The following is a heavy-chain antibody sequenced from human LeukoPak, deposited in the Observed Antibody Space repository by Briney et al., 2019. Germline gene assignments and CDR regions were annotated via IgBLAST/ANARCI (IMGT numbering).Heavy chain of an antibody. CDR1: GFTFSSYA. CDR3: AKDGEKFTMIMGALDI. J-gene: IGHJ3*02. D-gene: IGHD3-22*01. CDR2: ISGSGDST. Sequence: GGSLRLSCAASGFTFSSYAMTWVRQAPGKGLEWVSGISGSGDSTYYADSVKGRFTISRDNSKNTLYLQMNSLRAEDTAVYYCAKDGEKFTMIMGALDIWGQGTMVTVSS. V-gene: IGHV3-23*01.